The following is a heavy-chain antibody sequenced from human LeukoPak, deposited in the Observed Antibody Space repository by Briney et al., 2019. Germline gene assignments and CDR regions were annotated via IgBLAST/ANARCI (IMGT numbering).Heavy chain of an antibody. CDR2: INHSGST. Sequence: PSETLSLTCAVYSGSFSGYYWSWIRQSPGKGLEWIGEINHSGSTNYNPSLKSRITVSVDTSKHQFSLKLRSVTAADTAMYYCARNRADGSGTYYQKNPLNFDSWGQGTLVTVSS. CDR3: ARNRADGSGTYYQKNPLNFDS. D-gene: IGHD3-10*01. J-gene: IGHJ4*02. V-gene: IGHV4-34*01. CDR1: SGSFSGYY.